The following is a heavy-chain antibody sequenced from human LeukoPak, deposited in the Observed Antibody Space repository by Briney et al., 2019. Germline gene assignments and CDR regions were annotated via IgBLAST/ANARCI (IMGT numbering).Heavy chain of an antibody. D-gene: IGHD2-2*01. CDR2: IKRDGSEK. CDR3: ARVVPAAAFSYYYYYGMDV. J-gene: IGHJ6*04. CDR1: GFTFSNYA. V-gene: IGHV3-7*03. Sequence: GGSLRLSCAASGFTFSNYAMSWVRQAPGKGLEWVANIKRDGSEKYYVDSVKGRFTISRDNAKNSLYLQMNSLRAEDTAVYYCARVVPAAAFSYYYYYGMDVWGKGTTVTVSS.